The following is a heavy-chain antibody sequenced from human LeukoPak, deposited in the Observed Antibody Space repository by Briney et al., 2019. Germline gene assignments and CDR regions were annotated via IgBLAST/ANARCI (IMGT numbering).Heavy chain of an antibody. CDR3: ARAYRTGGANY. D-gene: IGHD2-15*01. CDR1: GGSFSGYY. J-gene: IGHJ4*02. Sequence: SETLSLTCAVYGGSFSGYYWSWIRQPPGKGMEWIGEINHSGSTNYNPSLKSRVTISVDTSKNQFSLKLSSVTAADTAVYYCARAYRTGGANYWGQGTLVTVSS. V-gene: IGHV4-34*01. CDR2: INHSGST.